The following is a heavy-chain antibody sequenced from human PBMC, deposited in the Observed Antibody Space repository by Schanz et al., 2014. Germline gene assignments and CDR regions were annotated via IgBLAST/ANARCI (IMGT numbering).Heavy chain of an antibody. CDR2: IVPIAGIT. Sequence: QVQLVQSEAEVKKPGSSVKVSCKASGGTFSSYTISWVRQAPGQGLEWVGRIVPIAGITNYAQRFQGRVTITADKSSDTAYMELSSLTSEDTAVHYCARGRGFYDYWGQGTLVTVSS. J-gene: IGHJ4*02. CDR1: GGTFSSYT. CDR3: ARGRGFYDY. V-gene: IGHV1-69*02. D-gene: IGHD3-10*01.